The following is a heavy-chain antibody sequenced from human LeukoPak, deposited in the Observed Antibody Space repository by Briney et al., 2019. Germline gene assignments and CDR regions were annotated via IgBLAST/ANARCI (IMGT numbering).Heavy chain of an antibody. V-gene: IGHV3-7*01. CDR1: GFTFSSYW. CDR2: IKQDGSEK. J-gene: IGHJ4*02. Sequence: PGGSLRLSCAASGFTFSSYWMSWVRQAPGKGLEWVANIKQDGSEKYYVDSVKGRFTISRDNAKNSLYLQMNSLRAEDTAVYYCARDPGGSGVPSNFDYWGQGTLVTVSS. D-gene: IGHD3-10*01. CDR3: ARDPGGSGVPSNFDY.